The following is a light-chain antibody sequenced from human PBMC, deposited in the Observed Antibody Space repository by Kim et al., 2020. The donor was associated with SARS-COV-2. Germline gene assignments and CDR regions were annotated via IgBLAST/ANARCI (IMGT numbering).Light chain of an antibody. V-gene: IGLV3-19*01. CDR1: ILTNYY. J-gene: IGLJ3*02. CDR3: NSRDSSGNHWV. Sequence: SSELTQDPAVSVALGQTVRITCQGDILTNYYATWYQQKPGQAPLLVIYSKNNRPSGIPDRFSGSRSGNTASLTITGAQAEDEADYYCNSRDSSGNHWVFGGGTQLTVL. CDR2: SKN.